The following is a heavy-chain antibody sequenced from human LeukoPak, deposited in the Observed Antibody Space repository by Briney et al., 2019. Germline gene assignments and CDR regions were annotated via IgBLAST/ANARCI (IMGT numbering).Heavy chain of an antibody. V-gene: IGHV3-23*01. CDR2: ISGSGGST. J-gene: IGHJ4*02. CDR3: AKDYRTIFGVGTGDFDY. Sequence: GGSLSLSCAASGFTFSSYAMSWVRQAPGKGLEWVSAISGSGGSTYYADSVKGRFTISRDNSKNTLYLQMNSLRAEDTAVYYCAKDYRTIFGVGTGDFDYWGQGTLVTVSS. CDR1: GFTFSSYA. D-gene: IGHD3-3*01.